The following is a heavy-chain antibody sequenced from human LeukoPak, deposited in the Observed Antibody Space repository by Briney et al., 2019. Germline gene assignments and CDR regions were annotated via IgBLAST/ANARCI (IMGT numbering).Heavy chain of an antibody. D-gene: IGHD5-18*01. CDR2: IYTSGST. CDR1: GGSISSGSYY. J-gene: IGHJ4*02. CDR3: ARDSYGFFDY. Sequence: SETLSLTCTVSGGSISSGSYYWSWIRQPAGKGLEWIGRIYTSGSTNYNPSLKSRDTISVDTSKNQFSLKLSSVTAADTAVYYCARDSYGFFDYWGRGTLVTVSS. V-gene: IGHV4-61*02.